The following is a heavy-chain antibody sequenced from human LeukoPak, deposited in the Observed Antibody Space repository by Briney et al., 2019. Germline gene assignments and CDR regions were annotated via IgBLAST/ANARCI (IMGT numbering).Heavy chain of an antibody. Sequence: SETLSLTCTVSGYSFSIGYYWGWIRQPPGKGLECIGSIYHSGSTYYNPSLKSRVTISVDTSKNQFSLKLSSVTAADTAVYYCARVWHRYYSDYFDYWGQGTLVTVSS. CDR3: ARVWHRYYSDYFDY. CDR1: GYSFSIGYY. CDR2: IYHSGST. D-gene: IGHD3-10*01. V-gene: IGHV4-38-2*02. J-gene: IGHJ4*02.